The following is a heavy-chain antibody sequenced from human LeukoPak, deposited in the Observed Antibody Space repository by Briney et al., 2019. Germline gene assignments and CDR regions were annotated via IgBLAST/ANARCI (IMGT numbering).Heavy chain of an antibody. V-gene: IGHV3-21*01. Sequence: GGSLRLSCAASGFTVSSNYMSWVRQAPGKGLEWVSSISSSSSYIYYADSVKGRFTISRDNAKNSLYLQMNSLRAEDTAVYYCARDDSSGYWGQGTLVTVSS. CDR2: ISSSSSYI. CDR1: GFTVSSNY. J-gene: IGHJ4*02. CDR3: ARDDSSGY. D-gene: IGHD6-6*01.